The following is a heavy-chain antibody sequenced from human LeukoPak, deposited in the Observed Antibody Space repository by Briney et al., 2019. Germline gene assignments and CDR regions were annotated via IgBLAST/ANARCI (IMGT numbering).Heavy chain of an antibody. D-gene: IGHD3-3*01. Sequence: WETLSLTCTVSGGSISSYYWSWIRQPPGKGLEWIGYIFYSGSTDYNPSLKSRVTISVDTSKNQFSLKLSSVTAADTAVYYCARVFSYPLRAPFDPWGQGTLVTVSS. CDR1: GGSISSYY. J-gene: IGHJ5*02. CDR2: IFYSGST. V-gene: IGHV4-59*01. CDR3: ARVFSYPLRAPFDP.